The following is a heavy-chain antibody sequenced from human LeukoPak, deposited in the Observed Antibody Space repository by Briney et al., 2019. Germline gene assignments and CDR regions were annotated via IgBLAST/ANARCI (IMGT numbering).Heavy chain of an antibody. Sequence: GGSLRLSCAASGFTFSDYGMHWVRQAPGKGLEWVAVISYDESHKYYADSVKGRFTISRDTAKNTVFLQMNNLRAEDTAVYYCAKDFGLGIVVVVAAAPDYWGQGTLVTVSS. D-gene: IGHD2-15*01. CDR1: GFTFSDYG. J-gene: IGHJ4*02. CDR2: ISYDESHK. V-gene: IGHV3-30*18. CDR3: AKDFGLGIVVVVAAAPDY.